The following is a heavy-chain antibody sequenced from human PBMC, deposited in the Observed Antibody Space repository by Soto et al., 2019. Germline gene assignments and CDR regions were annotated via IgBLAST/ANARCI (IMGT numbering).Heavy chain of an antibody. CDR1: GFTFSSYG. J-gene: IGHJ4*02. CDR2: ISYDGSNK. Sequence: GGSLRLSCAASGFTFSSYGMHWVRQAPGKGLERVAVISYDGSNKYYADTVKGRFTISRDNSKNTFFLQMNSLRVEDTAVYYCAKASLAVAAYYGGQGTLVTVPP. D-gene: IGHD6-19*01. CDR3: AKASLAVAAYY. V-gene: IGHV3-30*18.